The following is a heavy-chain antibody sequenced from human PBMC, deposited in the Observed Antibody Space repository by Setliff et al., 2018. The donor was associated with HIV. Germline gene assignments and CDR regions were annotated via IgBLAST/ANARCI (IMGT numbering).Heavy chain of an antibody. CDR2: IYVSGST. CDR3: AREDYYDSSGYAFDI. D-gene: IGHD3-22*01. J-gene: IGHJ3*02. Sequence: SETLSLTCTASGGSISSGSYYWSWIRQPAGEGLEWIGRIYVSGSTNYNPSLNSRVTMSLDTSKNQFSLKLSSVTAADTALYYCAREDYYDSSGYAFDIWGQGTMVTVSS. CDR1: GGSISSGSYY. V-gene: IGHV4-61*02.